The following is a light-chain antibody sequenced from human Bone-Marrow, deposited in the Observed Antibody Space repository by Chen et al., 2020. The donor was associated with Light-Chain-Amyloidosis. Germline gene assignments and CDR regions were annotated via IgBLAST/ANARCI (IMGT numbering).Light chain of an antibody. J-gene: IGLJ1*01. V-gene: IGLV3-21*03. CDR3: QVWDSSGDLHYV. CDR2: DDS. Sequence: SYVLTQPPSVSVAPGKTARITCGGNKIGSKSVHWYQQKPGQAPVLVVNDDSDRPSGIPERFSGANSVNTATLTISRVEAGDEADDYWQVWDSSGDLHYVFGTGTKVTVL. CDR1: KIGSKS.